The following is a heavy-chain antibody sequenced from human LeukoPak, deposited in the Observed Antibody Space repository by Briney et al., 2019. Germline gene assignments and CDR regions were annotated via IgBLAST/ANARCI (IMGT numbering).Heavy chain of an antibody. D-gene: IGHD1-14*01. CDR2: IYYSGST. CDR3: ARVGNRPY. Sequence: PSETLSLTCTVSGGFISSSSYYWSWIRQPPGKGLEWIGYIYYSGSTNYNPSLKSRVTISVDTSKNQFSLKLSSVTAADTAVYYCARVGNRPYWGQGTLVTVSS. J-gene: IGHJ4*02. CDR1: GGFISSSSYY. V-gene: IGHV4-61*01.